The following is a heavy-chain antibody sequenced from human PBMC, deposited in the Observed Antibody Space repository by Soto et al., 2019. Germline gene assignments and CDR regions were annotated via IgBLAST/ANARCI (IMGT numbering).Heavy chain of an antibody. Sequence: QVQLVQSGADVKKPRASVKVSCKASGYTFTSYAMHWVRQAPGQRLEWMGWINAGNGNTKYSQKFQGRVTITRDTSASRAYRELSSLRSGETAVYYCAMGGLALMDVWGQGTTVTVSS. CDR1: GYTFTSYA. J-gene: IGHJ6*02. CDR3: AMGGLALMDV. D-gene: IGHD1-26*01. V-gene: IGHV1-3*01. CDR2: INAGNGNT.